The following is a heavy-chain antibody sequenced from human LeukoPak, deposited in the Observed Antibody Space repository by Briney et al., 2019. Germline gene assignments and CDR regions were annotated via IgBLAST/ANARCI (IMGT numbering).Heavy chain of an antibody. V-gene: IGHV3-21*01. CDR3: ARADYGDYPIDY. CDR2: ISSSSSYI. Sequence: GGSLRLSCAASGFAFDKYAMHWVRQAPGKGLEWVSSISSSSSYIYYADSVKGRFTISRDNAKNSLYLQMNSLRAEDTAVYYCARADYGDYPIDYWGQGTLVTVSS. J-gene: IGHJ4*02. CDR1: GFAFDKYA. D-gene: IGHD4-17*01.